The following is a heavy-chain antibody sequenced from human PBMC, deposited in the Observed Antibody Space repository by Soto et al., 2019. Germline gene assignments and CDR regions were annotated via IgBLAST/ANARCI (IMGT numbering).Heavy chain of an antibody. Sequence: SDTLSLPCTVSGGSISSNYWTLIRQPPGKGLEWIGYVYNSGSTNYNPSLKSRVTISEDTSKSQFSLKVNSMTAADTAVYYCARYRREAVAGYTLDNWGQGILVTVSS. CDR2: VYNSGST. CDR1: GGSISSNY. D-gene: IGHD6-13*01. J-gene: IGHJ4*02. CDR3: ARYRREAVAGYTLDN. V-gene: IGHV4-59*01.